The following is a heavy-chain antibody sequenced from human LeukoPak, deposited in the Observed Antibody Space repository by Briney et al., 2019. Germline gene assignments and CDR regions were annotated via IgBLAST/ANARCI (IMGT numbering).Heavy chain of an antibody. CDR1: GYTFTSYY. D-gene: IGHD3-3*01. CDR3: ARDQVQYYDFWSGLQNYMDV. Sequence: ASVKVSCKASGYTFTSYYMHWVRQAPGQGLEWMGWINPNTGVTNYAQKFQGRVTMTRDTFISTAYMELSRLKSDDTAVYYCARDQVQYYDFWSGLQNYMDVWGKGTTVTVSS. CDR2: INPNTGVT. V-gene: IGHV1-2*02. J-gene: IGHJ6*03.